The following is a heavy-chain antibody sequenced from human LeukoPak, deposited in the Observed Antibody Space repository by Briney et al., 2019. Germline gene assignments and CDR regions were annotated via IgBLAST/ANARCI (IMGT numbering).Heavy chain of an antibody. D-gene: IGHD3-9*01. CDR2: IYHSGST. V-gene: IGHV4-4*02. J-gene: IGHJ5*02. CDR3: ARVDYDILTGYYRLDP. Sequence: SGTLSLTCAVSGGSISSSNWWSWVRQPPGKGLEWIGEIYHSGSTNYNPSLKSRVTISVDKSKNQFSLKLSSVTAADTAVYYCARVDYDILTGYYRLDPWGQGTLVTVSS. CDR1: GGSISSSNW.